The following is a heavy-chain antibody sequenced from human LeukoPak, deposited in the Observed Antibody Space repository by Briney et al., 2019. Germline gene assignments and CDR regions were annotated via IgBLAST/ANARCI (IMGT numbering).Heavy chain of an antibody. CDR2: INPNSGGT. V-gene: IGHV1-2*02. D-gene: IGHD2-15*01. Sequence: GASVKVSCKTSGYTFTGYYIHWVRQAPGQGLEWMGWINPNSGGTNYVQKFQGRITMTRDTSISTAYMELRRLRFDDTAVYYCARGPLEFCSGGSCYSGRNWLDPWGQGILVTVSS. CDR3: ARGPLEFCSGGSCYSGRNWLDP. CDR1: GYTFTGYY. J-gene: IGHJ5*02.